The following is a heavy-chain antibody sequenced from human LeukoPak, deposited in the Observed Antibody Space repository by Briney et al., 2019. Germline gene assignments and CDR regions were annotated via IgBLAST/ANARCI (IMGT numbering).Heavy chain of an antibody. Sequence: SETLSLTCTVSGDSLSSVNYYWGWVRQPPGKGLEWIGSTKYGGNTYYNPSLKSRATISLDTSKNQFSLNLNSVTAADTAMYYCARDVPYLSFDYWGQGTLVTVSS. V-gene: IGHV4-39*07. J-gene: IGHJ4*02. CDR2: TKYGGNT. CDR1: GDSLSSVNYY. D-gene: IGHD2/OR15-2a*01. CDR3: ARDVPYLSFDY.